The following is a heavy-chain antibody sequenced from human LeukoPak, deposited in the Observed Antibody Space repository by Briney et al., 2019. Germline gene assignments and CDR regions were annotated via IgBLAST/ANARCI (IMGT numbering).Heavy chain of an antibody. J-gene: IGHJ4*02. V-gene: IGHV4-59*01. CDR2: IYYSGST. CDR1: GGSISSYY. Sequence: SETLSLTCTVSGGSISSYYWSWIRQPPGKGLEWIGYIYYSGSTNYNPSLKSRVTISVDTSKNQFSLKLSSETAADTAVYYCARQTNTIFGVAPLDYWGQGTLVTVSS. CDR3: ARQTNTIFGVAPLDY. D-gene: IGHD3-3*01.